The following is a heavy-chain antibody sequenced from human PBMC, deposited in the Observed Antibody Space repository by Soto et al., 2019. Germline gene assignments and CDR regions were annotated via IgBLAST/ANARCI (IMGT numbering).Heavy chain of an antibody. V-gene: IGHV4-34*01. CDR3: ARELYYYDSYYYYGMDV. J-gene: IGHJ6*02. D-gene: IGHD3-22*01. CDR1: GGSFSCYY. Sequence: SETLSLTCAVYGGSFSCYYWSWIRQPPGKGLEWIGEINHSGSTNYNPSLKSRVTISVDTSKNQFSLKLSSVTAADTAVYYCARELYYYDSYYYYGMDVWGQGTTVTVSS. CDR2: INHSGST.